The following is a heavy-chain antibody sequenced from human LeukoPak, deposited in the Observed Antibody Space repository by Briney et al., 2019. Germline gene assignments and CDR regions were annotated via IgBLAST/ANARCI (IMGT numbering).Heavy chain of an antibody. CDR3: ASWGAGGNS. D-gene: IGHD3-16*01. J-gene: IGHJ4*02. CDR1: GFTFIDYD. CDR2: IGIRGDT. Sequence: GGSLRLSCAASGFTFIDYDMHWVRQVIGKGLEWVSAIGIRGDTHYSGSVKGRFTISRENAESSLYLQMNSLRAEDTAVYYCASWGAGGNSWGQGTLVTVSS. V-gene: IGHV3-13*01.